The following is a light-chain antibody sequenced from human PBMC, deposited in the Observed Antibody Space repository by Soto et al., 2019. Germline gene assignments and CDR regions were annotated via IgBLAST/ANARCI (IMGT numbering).Light chain of an antibody. J-gene: IGLJ2*01. CDR2: DNN. CDR3: GTWDSSLRVEV. V-gene: IGLV1-51*01. Sequence: QSVLTQPPSVSAAPGQKVTISCSGSSSNIGNNYVYWYQQLPGTAPKLLIYDNNNRPSGIPDRFSGSKSGTSATLGITGLQNGDEAYYYCGTWDSSLRVEVFGGGTKLTVL. CDR1: SSNIGNNY.